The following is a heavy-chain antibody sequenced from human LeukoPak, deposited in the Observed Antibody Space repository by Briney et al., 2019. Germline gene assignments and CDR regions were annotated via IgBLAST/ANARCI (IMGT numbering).Heavy chain of an antibody. CDR2: VNHSGST. CDR1: GGSFSGYY. CDR3: ARGGGVGSGSYYNSY. D-gene: IGHD3-10*01. V-gene: IGHV4-34*01. J-gene: IGHJ4*02. Sequence: PSETLSLTCAVYGGSFSGYYWSWIRQPPGKGLEWIGEVNHSGSTNYNPSLKSRVTISVDTSKNQFSLKLSSVTAADTAVYYCARGGGVGSGSYYNSYWGQGTLVTVSS.